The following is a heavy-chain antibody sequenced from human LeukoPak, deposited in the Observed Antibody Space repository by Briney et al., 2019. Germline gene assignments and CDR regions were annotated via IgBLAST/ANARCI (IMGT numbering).Heavy chain of an antibody. CDR3: ARGWLVGASSSSFDP. D-gene: IGHD6-6*01. V-gene: IGHV4-34*01. CDR2: INHSGST. J-gene: IGHJ5*02. Sequence: PSETLSLTCAVHGGSFSGYHWSWIRQPPGKGLEWIGEINHSGSTNYNPSLKSRVTISVDTSKNQFSLKLSSVTAADTAVYYCARGWLVGASSSSFDPWGQGTLVTVSS. CDR1: GGSFSGYH.